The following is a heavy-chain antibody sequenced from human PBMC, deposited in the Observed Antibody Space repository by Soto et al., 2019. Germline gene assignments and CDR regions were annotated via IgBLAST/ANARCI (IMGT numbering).Heavy chain of an antibody. CDR1: GLSLSDVF. CDR2: TKDKAYSYTT. D-gene: IGHD3-10*01. Sequence: EVQLVESGGALVQPGGSLRLSCAASGLSLSDVFIDWVRQAPGKGLEWVGRTKDKAYSYTTESAASVKGRFTISRDDSRTSVFLQMSSLKTEDTAVYSCASIRGVFGYWGQGTLVTVSS. J-gene: IGHJ4*02. CDR3: ASIRGVFGY. V-gene: IGHV3-72*01.